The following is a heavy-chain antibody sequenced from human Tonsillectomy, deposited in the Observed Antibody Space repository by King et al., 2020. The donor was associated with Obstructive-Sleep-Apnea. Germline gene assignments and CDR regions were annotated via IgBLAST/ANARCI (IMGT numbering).Heavy chain of an antibody. CDR2: ISYDGSNK. D-gene: IGHD4-23*01. Sequence: VQLQESGGGVVQPGRSLRLSCAASGFTFSNYGMHWVRQAPGKGLEWVAMISYDGSNKYYADSVKGRFTISRDNSKNTLYLQMNSLRAEDTAVYYCAKGSYPTTVVSAWGRGTLVTVSS. CDR3: AKGSYPTTVVSA. CDR1: GFTFSNYG. J-gene: IGHJ5*02. V-gene: IGHV3-30*18.